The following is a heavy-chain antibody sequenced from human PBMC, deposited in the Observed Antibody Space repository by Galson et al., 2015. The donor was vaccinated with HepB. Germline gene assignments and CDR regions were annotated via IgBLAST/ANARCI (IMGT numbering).Heavy chain of an antibody. CDR2: IFPVFGTT. J-gene: IGHJ4*02. Sequence: SVKVSCKASGYTFTNYYMHWVRQAPGQGLEYMGQIFPVFGTTNYPQKFQGRVTLTADESTRTASLELSSLRSEDTAVYYCAAMTTLTGGFDFWGQGTLVIVSS. V-gene: IGHV1-69*13. CDR3: AAMTTLTGGFDF. D-gene: IGHD4-11*01. CDR1: GYTFTNYY.